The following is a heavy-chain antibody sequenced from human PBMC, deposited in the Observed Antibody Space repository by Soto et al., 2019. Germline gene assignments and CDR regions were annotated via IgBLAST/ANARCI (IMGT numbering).Heavy chain of an antibody. D-gene: IGHD1-1*01. Sequence: ASVKVSCKASGYTFTSYGISWVRQAPGQGLEWMGWISAYNGNTNYAQKLQGRVTMTTDASTSTAYMELRSLRSDDTAVYYCARVDWNDETFDYWGQGSLVTVSS. CDR1: GYTFTSYG. CDR3: ARVDWNDETFDY. V-gene: IGHV1-18*01. CDR2: ISAYNGNT. J-gene: IGHJ4*02.